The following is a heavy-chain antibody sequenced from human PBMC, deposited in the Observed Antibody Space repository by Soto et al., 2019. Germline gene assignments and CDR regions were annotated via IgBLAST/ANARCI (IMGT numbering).Heavy chain of an antibody. D-gene: IGHD3-3*02. CDR3: ARLPSRHLVDY. CDR2: MFYGVST. V-gene: IGHV4-39*01. Sequence: SETLSLTCTVSGSSINSSGYYWGWIRQPPGKGLEWIGSMFYGVSTYYNPPLKSRVTVSVDTSKNQFSLNLRSVTAADTAVYYCARLPSRHLVDYWGQGTLVTVSS. CDR1: GSSINSSGYY. J-gene: IGHJ4*02.